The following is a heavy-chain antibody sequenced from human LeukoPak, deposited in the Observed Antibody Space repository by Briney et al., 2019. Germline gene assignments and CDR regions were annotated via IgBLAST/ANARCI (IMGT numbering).Heavy chain of an antibody. Sequence: GGSLRLSCAASGXTFNTYWMHWVRQAPGKGQVWVSHIRTDGTSSTYADSVKGRFTISRDNTKNTLYLQMNSLRAEDTAVYYCARDRGYTQDYWGQGTLVTVSS. D-gene: IGHD5-12*01. V-gene: IGHV3-74*01. CDR2: IRTDGTSS. CDR3: ARDRGYTQDY. J-gene: IGHJ4*02. CDR1: GXTFNTYW.